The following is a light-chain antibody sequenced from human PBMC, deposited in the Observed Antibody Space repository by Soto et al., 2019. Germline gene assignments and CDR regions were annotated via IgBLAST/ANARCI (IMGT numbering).Light chain of an antibody. V-gene: IGKV3-15*01. Sequence: EMVMTQSPATLSVSPGERATLSCRASQSVSGNLAWYQQKPGQAPRLLIYGASTRATGIPARFSGSGSGTEFTLPISSLQSEDFAVYYCQQYNNWLITFGQGTRLEVK. CDR2: GAS. J-gene: IGKJ5*01. CDR3: QQYNNWLIT. CDR1: QSVSGN.